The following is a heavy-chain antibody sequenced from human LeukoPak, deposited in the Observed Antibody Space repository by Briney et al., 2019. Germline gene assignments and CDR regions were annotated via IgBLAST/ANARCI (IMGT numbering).Heavy chain of an antibody. CDR2: ISGGGGST. CDR3: ARDVIVVTITGYYGYFDY. D-gene: IGHD5-12*01. J-gene: IGHJ4*02. CDR1: GFTFSSYG. V-gene: IGHV3-23*01. Sequence: PGGSLRLSCAASGFTFSSYGMSWVRQAPGKGLEWVSAISGGGGSTYYADSVKGRFTISRDNAKNSLYLQMNSLRAEDTAVYYCARDVIVVTITGYYGYFDYWGQGTLVTVSS.